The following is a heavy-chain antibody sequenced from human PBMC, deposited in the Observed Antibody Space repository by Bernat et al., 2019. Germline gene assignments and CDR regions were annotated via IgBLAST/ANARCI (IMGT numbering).Heavy chain of an antibody. Sequence: QVQLVQSGAEVKKPGASVKVSCKASGYTFTSYAISWVRQAPGQGLEWMGWISAYNGNTNYAQKLQGRVTMTTDTSTSTAYMELRSLRSDDTAVYYCARVGLRFLEWLSTGGDNFDYWGQGTLVTVSS. CDR2: ISAYNGNT. V-gene: IGHV1-18*04. D-gene: IGHD3-3*01. CDR1: GYTFTSYA. CDR3: ARVGLRFLEWLSTGGDNFDY. J-gene: IGHJ4*02.